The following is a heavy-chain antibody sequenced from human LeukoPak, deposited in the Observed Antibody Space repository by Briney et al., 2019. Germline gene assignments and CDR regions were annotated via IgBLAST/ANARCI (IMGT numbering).Heavy chain of an antibody. CDR2: IYYRGST. Sequence: SETLSLTCTVSGGSISTYYWNWIRQPPGKGLEWIGSIYYRGSTYYNPSLKSRVTISVDTSNNQFSLKLSSVTAADTAVYYYNMDVWGIGATVTVSS. CDR3: NMDV. J-gene: IGHJ6*03. CDR1: GGSISTYY. V-gene: IGHV4-59*04.